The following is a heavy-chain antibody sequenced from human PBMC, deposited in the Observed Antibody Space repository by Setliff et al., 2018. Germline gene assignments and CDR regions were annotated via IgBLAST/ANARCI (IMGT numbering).Heavy chain of an antibody. D-gene: IGHD5-18*01. Sequence: RGESLKISCKASGYRFTSQWIAWVRQTPGRGLEWMGIIYPADSDTTYSPSFQGQVTISVDKSLSTAYLQWSSLKASDSGKYYCARRGYGGYIYGSFDSWGQGTLVTV. J-gene: IGHJ5*01. V-gene: IGHV5-51*01. CDR1: GYRFTSQW. CDR2: IYPADSDT. CDR3: ARRGYGGYIYGSFDS.